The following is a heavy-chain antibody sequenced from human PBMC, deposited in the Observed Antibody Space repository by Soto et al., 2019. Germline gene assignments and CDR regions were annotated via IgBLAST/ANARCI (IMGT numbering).Heavy chain of an antibody. D-gene: IGHD2-15*01. CDR2: ISYDGSNK. CDR3: ARGPDIVVVVAATHFDY. V-gene: IGHV3-30-3*01. J-gene: IGHJ4*02. CDR1: GFTFSSYA. Sequence: GSLRLSCAASGFTFSSYAMHWVRQAPGKGLEWVAVISYDGSNKYYADSVKGRFTISRDNSKNTLYLQMNSLRAEDTAVYYCARGPDIVVVVAATHFDYWGQGTLVTVSS.